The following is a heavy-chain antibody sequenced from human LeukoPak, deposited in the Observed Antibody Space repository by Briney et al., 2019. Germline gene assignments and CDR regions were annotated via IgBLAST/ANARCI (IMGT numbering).Heavy chain of an antibody. Sequence: SETLSPTCAVYGGSFSGYYWSWIRQPPGKGLEWIGEINHSGSTNYNPSLKSRVTISVDTSKNQFSLKLSSVTAADTAVYYCARLGAAYYYDSSDDAFDIWGQGTVVTVSS. D-gene: IGHD3-22*01. CDR1: GGSFSGYY. V-gene: IGHV4-34*01. CDR2: INHSGST. CDR3: ARLGAAYYYDSSDDAFDI. J-gene: IGHJ3*02.